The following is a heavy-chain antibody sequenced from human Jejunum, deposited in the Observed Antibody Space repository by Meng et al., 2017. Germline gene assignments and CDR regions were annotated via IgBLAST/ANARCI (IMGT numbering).Heavy chain of an antibody. CDR3: ARVRDCSTVSCESGIDP. CDR2: ISHTGGT. D-gene: IGHD2-15*01. J-gene: IGHJ5*02. CDR1: GGFSNSNDW. Sequence: GQRRETSPALVYSSGTLSLTCAVAGGFSNSNDWWGCIPQPPGEGLGWSGEISHTGGTNSNPSLKSRVTITVDKSKNQLSLRLNSVTAADTALYYCARVRDCSTVSCESGIDPWGQGTLVTVSS. V-gene: IGHV4-4*02.